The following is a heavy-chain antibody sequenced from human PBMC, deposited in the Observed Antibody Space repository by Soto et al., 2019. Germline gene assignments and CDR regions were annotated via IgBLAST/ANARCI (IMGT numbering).Heavy chain of an antibody. J-gene: IGHJ5*02. CDR2: IYHSVST. V-gene: IGHV4-30-2*01. Sequence: QLQLQESGSGLVKPSQTLSLTCAVSGGSISSGGYSWSWIRQPPGKGLAWIGYIYHSVSTYYNPSLKSRGTISVDGSKNQFSLKLRSVPDADTAVYYCARVPGPWGQGTLVTVSS. CDR1: GGSISSGGYS. CDR3: ARVPGP.